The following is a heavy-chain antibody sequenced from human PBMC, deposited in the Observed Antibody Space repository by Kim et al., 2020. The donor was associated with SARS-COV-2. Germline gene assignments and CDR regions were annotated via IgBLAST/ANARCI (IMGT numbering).Heavy chain of an antibody. CDR2: IYYSGST. CDR3: ASSTMVRGVGAFDI. D-gene: IGHD3-10*01. CDR1: GGSISSYY. V-gene: IGHV4-59*01. Sequence: SETLSLTCTVSGGSISSYYWSWIRQPPGKGLEWIGYIYYSGSTNYNPSLKSRVTISVDTSKNQFSLKLSSVTAADTAVYYCASSTMVRGVGAFDIWGQGTMVTVSS. J-gene: IGHJ3*02.